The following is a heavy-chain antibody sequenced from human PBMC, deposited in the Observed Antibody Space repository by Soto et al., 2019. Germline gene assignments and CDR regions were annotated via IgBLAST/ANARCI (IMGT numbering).Heavy chain of an antibody. J-gene: IGHJ6*03. CDR1: GYTFTSYD. V-gene: IGHV1-8*01. Sequence: ASVKVSCKASGYTFTSYDINWVRQATGQKLEWIGKMNTNNEKKGYAQKFKGKDTMTRNTSISTAYMELSSLRSEDTAVYYCARAWYGDYDLSLSYYYYYMDVWGKGTTVTVSS. D-gene: IGHD4-17*01. CDR2: MNTNNEKK. CDR3: ARAWYGDYDLSLSYYYYYMDV.